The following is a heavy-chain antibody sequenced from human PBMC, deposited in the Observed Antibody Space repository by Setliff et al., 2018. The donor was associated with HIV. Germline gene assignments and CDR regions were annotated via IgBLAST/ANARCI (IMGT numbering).Heavy chain of an antibody. CDR3: VREVRAAYKGPLWFGQSDPRPDTFDI. Sequence: ASVKVSCKASGYSFTNYGIHWVRQAPGQGLEWMGWINPYSGGTNYAQNFQGWVTMTRDTSITTAYMELSRLTSDDTALYFCVREVRAAYKGPLWFGQSDPRPDTFDIWGQGTMVTVSS. J-gene: IGHJ3*02. D-gene: IGHD3-10*01. CDR2: INPYSGGT. V-gene: IGHV1-2*04. CDR1: GYSFTNYG.